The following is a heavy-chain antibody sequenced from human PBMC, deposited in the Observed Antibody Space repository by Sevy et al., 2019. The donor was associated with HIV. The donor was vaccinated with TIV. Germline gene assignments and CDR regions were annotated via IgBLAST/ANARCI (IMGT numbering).Heavy chain of an antibody. Sequence: GGSLRLSCAASGFTFINHAMHWVRQAPGKGLEWVTVISYVGSNKYYADSVKGRFTISRDTSKSTVYLQMDSLRAEDTAVYYCARDLNSGYANYYYYGMDVWGQGTTVTVSS. V-gene: IGHV3-30*04. CDR2: ISYVGSNK. D-gene: IGHD5-12*01. CDR1: GFTFINHA. CDR3: ARDLNSGYANYYYYGMDV. J-gene: IGHJ6*02.